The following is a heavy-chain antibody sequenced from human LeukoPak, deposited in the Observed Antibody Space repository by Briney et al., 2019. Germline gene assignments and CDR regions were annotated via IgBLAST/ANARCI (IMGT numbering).Heavy chain of an antibody. CDR2: INAGNGNT. D-gene: IGHD3-3*01. V-gene: IGHV1-3*01. CDR1: GYTFISYA. J-gene: IGHJ6*02. Sequence: ASVKVSCKASGYTFISYAMHWVRQAPGQRLEWMGWINAGNGNTKYSQKFQGRVTITRDTSASTAYMELSSLRSEDTAVYYCASSGVAPYYYYGMDVWGQGTTVTVSS. CDR3: ASSGVAPYYYYGMDV.